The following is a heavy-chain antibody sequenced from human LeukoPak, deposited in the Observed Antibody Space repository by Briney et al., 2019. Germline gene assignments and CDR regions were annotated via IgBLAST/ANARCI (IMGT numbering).Heavy chain of an antibody. Sequence: PSETLSLTCTVSGDSVSSYYWSWIRQPPGKGLEWIGFIYNSGATTYNPSLKSRVTISVDTSKNQLSLKLNSVTAADTAVYYCARGDVRDGYNPNPNYFDYWGQGTLVTVSS. J-gene: IGHJ4*02. D-gene: IGHD5-12*01. CDR1: GDSVSSYY. CDR2: IYNSGAT. V-gene: IGHV4-59*02. CDR3: ARGDVRDGYNPNPNYFDY.